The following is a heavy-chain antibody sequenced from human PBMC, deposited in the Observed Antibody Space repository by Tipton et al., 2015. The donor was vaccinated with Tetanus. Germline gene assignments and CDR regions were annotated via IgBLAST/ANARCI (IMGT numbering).Heavy chain of an antibody. CDR3: ATDRGPYSSSYSFRY. J-gene: IGHJ4*02. Sequence: QLVQSGAEVKKPGAAVRVSCKASGDTFNSYYIHWVRQAPGQGLESMGVINPSGAFTRSAQNFQGRVTMTWDTSASTVYMELSGLRPGDSAVYYCATDRGPYSSSYSFRYWGQGALVTVSS. V-gene: IGHV1-46*02. CDR1: GDTFNSYY. D-gene: IGHD6-6*01. CDR2: INPSGAFT.